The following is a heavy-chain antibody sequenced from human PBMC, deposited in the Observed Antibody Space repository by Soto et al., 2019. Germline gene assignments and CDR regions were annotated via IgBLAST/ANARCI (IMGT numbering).Heavy chain of an antibody. CDR3: ARVIAAAGTLGHWFDP. Sequence: QVQLQQWGAGLLKPSETLSLTCAVYGGSFSGYYCIWIRQPPGKGLEWIGEINHSGSTNYNPSLKRRVTISVDTSKNQFSLRLSSVTAAVTAVYYCARVIAAAGTLGHWFDPGGQGTLVTVSS. CDR1: GGSFSGYY. V-gene: IGHV4-34*01. D-gene: IGHD6-13*01. CDR2: INHSGST. J-gene: IGHJ5*02.